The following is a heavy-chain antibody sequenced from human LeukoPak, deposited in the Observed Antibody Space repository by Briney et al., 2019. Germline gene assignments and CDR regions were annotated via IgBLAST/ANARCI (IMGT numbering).Heavy chain of an antibody. CDR1: SGSITSYY. V-gene: IGHV4-59*01. Sequence: SETLSLICTVSSGSITSYYWNWIRQSPGKGLEWIGYIHYSGSTNYNPPLKSRVTISKDTSKNQFSLNLSSVTAADTAVYYCARDSAYSSSVEYFEYWGQGTLVTVSS. CDR3: ARDSAYSSSVEYFEY. CDR2: IHYSGST. J-gene: IGHJ4*02. D-gene: IGHD6-13*01.